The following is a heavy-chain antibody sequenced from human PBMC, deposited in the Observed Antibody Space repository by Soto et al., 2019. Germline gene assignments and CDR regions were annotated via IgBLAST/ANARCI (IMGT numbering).Heavy chain of an antibody. CDR2: INPNSGGT. J-gene: IGHJ6*02. CDR3: ARDRIHSHREYSSSYHYYYGMDV. CDR1: GYTFTGYY. D-gene: IGHD6-6*01. Sequence: ASVKVSCKASGYTFTGYYMHWVRQAPGQGLEWMGWINPNSGGTNYAQKFQGWVTMTRETSISTAYMELSRLGSDDTAVYYCARDRIHSHREYSSSYHYYYGMDVWGQGTTVTVSS. V-gene: IGHV1-2*04.